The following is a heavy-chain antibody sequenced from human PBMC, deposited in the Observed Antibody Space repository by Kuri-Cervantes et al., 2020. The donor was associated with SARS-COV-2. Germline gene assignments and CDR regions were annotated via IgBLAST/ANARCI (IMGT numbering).Heavy chain of an antibody. J-gene: IGHJ6*02. CDR1: GGSVSSGSYY. V-gene: IGHV4-61*01. D-gene: IGHD6-19*01. CDR3: ARTLGIAVAGHYYGMDV. Sequence: ESLKISFTVSGGSVSSGSYYWSWIRQPPGKGLEWIGYIYYSGSTNYNPSLKSRVTISVDTSKNQFSLKLSSVTAADTAVYYCARTLGIAVAGHYYGMDVWGQGTTVTVSS. CDR2: IYYSGST.